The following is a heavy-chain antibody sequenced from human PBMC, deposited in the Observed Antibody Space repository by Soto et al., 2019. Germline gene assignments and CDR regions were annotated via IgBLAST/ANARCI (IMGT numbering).Heavy chain of an antibody. CDR3: ARDKLYCSGGSCYPPHDAFDS. CDR1: GFTFSSYS. V-gene: IGHV3-48*01. D-gene: IGHD2-15*01. J-gene: IGHJ3*02. Sequence: GGSLRLSCAASGFTFSSYSMNWVRQAPGKGLEWVSYMSSSSSTIYYADSVKGRFTISRDNAKNSLYLQMNSLRAEDTAVYYCARDKLYCSGGSCYPPHDAFDSWGQGTMVTVSS. CDR2: MSSSSSTI.